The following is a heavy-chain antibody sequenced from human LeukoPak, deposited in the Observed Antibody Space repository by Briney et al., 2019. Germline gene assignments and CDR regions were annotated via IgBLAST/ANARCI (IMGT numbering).Heavy chain of an antibody. D-gene: IGHD2-21*02. J-gene: IGHJ4*02. CDR2: ISGSGGST. CDR1: GFTFSSYA. Sequence: GGSLRLSCAASGFTFSSYAMSWVRQAPGKGLEWVSAISGSGGSTYYADSVKGRFTISRDNSKNTLYLQMNSLRAEDTAVYYCAKCAYCGGDCCSRVFDYWGQGTLVTVSS. V-gene: IGHV3-23*01. CDR3: AKCAYCGGDCCSRVFDY.